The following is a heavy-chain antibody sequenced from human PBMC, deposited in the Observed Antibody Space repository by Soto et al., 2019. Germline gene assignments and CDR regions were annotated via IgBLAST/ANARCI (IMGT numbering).Heavy chain of an antibody. CDR1: GFTFSSYA. CDR2: IGGSGGST. J-gene: IGHJ4*02. V-gene: IGHV3-23*01. CDR3: EKDRDYDSSGYYGY. Sequence: GGSLRLSCAASGFTFSSYAMSWVRQAPGKGLEWVSAIGGSGGSTYYADSVKGRITISRDNSKNTLYQQMNSLGAENTAVYYCEKDRDYDSSGYYGYWGQGTLVTVSS. D-gene: IGHD3-22*01.